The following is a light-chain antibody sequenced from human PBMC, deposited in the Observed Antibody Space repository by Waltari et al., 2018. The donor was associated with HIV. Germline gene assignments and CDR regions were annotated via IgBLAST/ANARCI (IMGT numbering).Light chain of an antibody. V-gene: IGLV3-19*01. CDR2: GND. J-gene: IGLJ1*01. Sequence: SSELTQDPAVSVALGQTVRITCQGDSLRSYYASWYQQKPGQAPLLVVYGNDKRPSGIPDRFSGSSCGNTASLTITGAQAEDEADYYCNSRDSSGHHLVFATGTTVTVL. CDR3: NSRDSSGHHLV. CDR1: SLRSYY.